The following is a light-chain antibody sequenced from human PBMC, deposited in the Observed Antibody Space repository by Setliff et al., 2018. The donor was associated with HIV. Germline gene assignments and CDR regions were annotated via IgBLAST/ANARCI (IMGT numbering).Light chain of an antibody. CDR2: DNS. CDR1: SSNIGASYA. Sequence: QSVLTQPPSVSGVPGQRVTVSCTGTSSNIGASYAVHWYQQFPGAAPKLVIYDNSNRPSGVPGRFSGSKSGTSASLVIAGLQPEDEADFYCQSYDTSLSGYVFGTGTKVTVL. V-gene: IGLV1-40*01. CDR3: QSYDTSLSGYV. J-gene: IGLJ1*01.